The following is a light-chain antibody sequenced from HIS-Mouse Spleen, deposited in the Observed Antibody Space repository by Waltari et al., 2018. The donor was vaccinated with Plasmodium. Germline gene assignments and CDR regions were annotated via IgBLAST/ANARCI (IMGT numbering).Light chain of an antibody. Sequence: QSALTQPASVSGSPGQSITISCTGTSRAVGSYNLVSWSQQHPGKAPKLMLYEGSKRPSGVSNRFSGSKSGNTASLTISGLQAEDEADYYCCSYAGSSTYVFGTGTKVTVL. V-gene: IGLV2-23*01. J-gene: IGLJ1*01. CDR3: CSYAGSSTYV. CDR2: EGS. CDR1: SRAVGSYNL.